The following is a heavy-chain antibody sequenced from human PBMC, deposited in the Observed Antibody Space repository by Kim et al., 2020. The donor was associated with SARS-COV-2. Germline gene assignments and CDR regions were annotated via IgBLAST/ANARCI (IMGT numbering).Heavy chain of an antibody. D-gene: IGHD4-17*01. CDR3: ARDPDYGDYYYYMDV. J-gene: IGHJ6*03. Sequence: ASVKVSCKASGYTFTSYAMHWVRQAPGQRLEWMGWINAGNGNTKYSQKFQGRVTITRDTSASTAYMELSSLRSEDTAVYYCARDPDYGDYYYYMDVWGKGTTVTVSS. CDR1: GYTFTSYA. CDR2: INAGNGNT. V-gene: IGHV1-3*01.